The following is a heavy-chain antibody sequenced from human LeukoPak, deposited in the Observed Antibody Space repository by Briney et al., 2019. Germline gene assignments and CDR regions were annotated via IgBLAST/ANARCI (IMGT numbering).Heavy chain of an antibody. V-gene: IGHV1-18*01. J-gene: IGHJ5*02. CDR3: ARYRAAAGTFAFGWFDP. Sequence: ASVKVSCKASGYTFTSYGISWVRQAPGHGLEWMGWISAYNGNTNYAQKLQGRVTMTTDTSTSTAYMELRSLRSDDTAVYYCARYRAAAGTFAFGWFDPWGQGTLVTVSS. D-gene: IGHD6-13*01. CDR1: GYTFTSYG. CDR2: ISAYNGNT.